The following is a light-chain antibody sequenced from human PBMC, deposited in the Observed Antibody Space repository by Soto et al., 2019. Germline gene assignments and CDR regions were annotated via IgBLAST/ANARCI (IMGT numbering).Light chain of an antibody. Sequence: EIVLTQSPATLSLSPGERATLSCSASQSVSSYLAWYQQKPGQAPRLLIYDASNRATGIPARFSGSGSGTDFTLTISSLEPEDFAVYYCQQRSNWLPFGQGTRLEIK. V-gene: IGKV3-11*01. CDR2: DAS. J-gene: IGKJ5*01. CDR1: QSVSSY. CDR3: QQRSNWLP.